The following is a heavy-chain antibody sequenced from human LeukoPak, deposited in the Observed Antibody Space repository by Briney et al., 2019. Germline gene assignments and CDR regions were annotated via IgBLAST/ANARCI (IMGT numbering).Heavy chain of an antibody. V-gene: IGHV3-7*01. J-gene: IGHJ4*02. Sequence: GGSLRLSCAASGFTFSNYWMTWVRHAPGKGPEWVANIKQDGSERNYVDSVKGRFTIARDNTKNSLYLQMTSLRGEDTAVYYCASRAGKPGNTPWCFDYWGQGALVTVSS. CDR2: IKQDGSER. D-gene: IGHD1-7*01. CDR3: ASRAGKPGNTPWCFDY. CDR1: GFTFSNYW.